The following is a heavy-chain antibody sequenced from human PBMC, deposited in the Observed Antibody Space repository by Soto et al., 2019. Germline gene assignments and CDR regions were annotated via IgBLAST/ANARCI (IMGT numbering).Heavy chain of an antibody. CDR1: GFTFSSHS. CDR3: ARKYDWNNNFDY. Sequence: GGSLRLSCAASGFTFSSHSMNWVRQAPGKGLEWVSSISSSSTYIYYADSVKGRFTTSRDNAKNSLYLQMNSLRAEDTAVYYCARKYDWNNNFDYWGQGTLVTVSS. V-gene: IGHV3-21*01. CDR2: ISSSSTYI. J-gene: IGHJ4*02. D-gene: IGHD1-20*01.